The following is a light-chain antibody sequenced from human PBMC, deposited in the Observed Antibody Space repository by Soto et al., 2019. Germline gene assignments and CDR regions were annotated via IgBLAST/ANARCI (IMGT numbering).Light chain of an antibody. J-gene: IGLJ1*01. Sequence: RRFGSECRSRSSTYPCTNTSSDVGGYNYVSWHQQHPGKAPKLMIYEVSKRPSGVPDRFSGSKSGNTASLIVSGLQAEDEADYYCSSYAGSNNFVFGTGTKVTVL. CDR1: SSDVGGYNY. CDR3: SSYAGSNNFV. CDR2: EVS. V-gene: IGLV2-8*01.